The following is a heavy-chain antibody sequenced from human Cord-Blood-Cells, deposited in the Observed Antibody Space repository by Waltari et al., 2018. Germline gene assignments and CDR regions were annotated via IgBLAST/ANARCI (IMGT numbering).Heavy chain of an antibody. D-gene: IGHD6-13*01. V-gene: IGHV1-69*09. CDR3: ARAIAAAGTWAFDI. J-gene: IGHJ3*02. CDR2: SIPSLGIA. Sequence: QVQLVQSGAEVKKPGSSVKVSCKASGGTFSSYAISWVRQAPGQGLEWMGRSIPSLGIANYAQKFQGRGTITADKSTSTAYMELSSLRSEDTAVYYCARAIAAAGTWAFDIWGQGTMVTVSS. CDR1: GGTFSSYA.